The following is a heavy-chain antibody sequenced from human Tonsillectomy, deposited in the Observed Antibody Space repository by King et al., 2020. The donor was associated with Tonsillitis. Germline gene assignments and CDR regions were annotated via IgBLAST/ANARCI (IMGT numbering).Heavy chain of an antibody. Sequence: VQLVESGGGLVKPGRALRLSCTASGFTFGDYAMSWFRQAPGKGREWVCCIRTKPYGGTTEYAASVKGRFTISRDDSKSIAYLQMNSLKTEDTAVYSCTRDREAGAFDPWGQGTLVTVSS. V-gene: IGHV3-49*05. D-gene: IGHD6-19*01. CDR2: IRTKPYGGTT. J-gene: IGHJ5*02. CDR1: GFTFGDYA. CDR3: TRDREAGAFDP.